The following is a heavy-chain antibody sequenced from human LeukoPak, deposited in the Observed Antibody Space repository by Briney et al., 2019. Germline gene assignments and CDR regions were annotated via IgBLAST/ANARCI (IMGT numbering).Heavy chain of an antibody. CDR3: ARAARNWFDP. Sequence: PGGSLRPSWAAFGSTLDNIGMGWVGQAPGRGREWVSGINWNGGSTGYADSVKGRFTISRDNAKNSLHLQMNSLRAEDTALYHCARAARNWFDPWGQGTLVTVSS. CDR2: INWNGGST. CDR1: GSTLDNIG. V-gene: IGHV3-20*01. J-gene: IGHJ5*02.